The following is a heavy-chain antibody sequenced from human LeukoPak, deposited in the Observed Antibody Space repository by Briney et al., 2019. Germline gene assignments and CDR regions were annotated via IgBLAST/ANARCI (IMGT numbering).Heavy chain of an antibody. V-gene: IGHV4-34*01. Sequence: SETLSLTCAVYGGSFSGYYWSWIRQPPGKGLEWIGEINHSGSTSYNPSLKSRVTISVDTSKNQFSLKLSSVTAADTAVYYCAILPMRYYYYMDVWGKGTTVTVSS. CDR2: INHSGST. CDR3: AILPMRYYYYMDV. J-gene: IGHJ6*03. CDR1: GGSFSGYY.